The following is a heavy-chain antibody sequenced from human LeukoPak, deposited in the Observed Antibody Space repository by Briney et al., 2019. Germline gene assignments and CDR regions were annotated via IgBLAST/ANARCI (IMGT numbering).Heavy chain of an antibody. CDR2: IYYSGST. J-gene: IGHJ5*02. Sequence: SETLPLTCTVSGVSISSYYWSGIRQPPGKGLEWIGYIYYSGSTNYNTSLKSRVTISVDTSKNQFSLELSSVTSADTAVDYCATADTMNWFDPWGQGTLVTVSS. CDR1: GVSISSYY. D-gene: IGHD3-3*01. CDR3: ATADTMNWFDP. V-gene: IGHV4-59*01.